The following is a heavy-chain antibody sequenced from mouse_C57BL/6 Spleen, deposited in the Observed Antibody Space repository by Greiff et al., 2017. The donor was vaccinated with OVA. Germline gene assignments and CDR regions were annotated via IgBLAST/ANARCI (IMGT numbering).Heavy chain of an antibody. Sequence: VQGVESGPELVKPGASVKISCKASGYAFSSSWMNWVKQRPGKGLEWIGRIYPGDGDTNYNGKFKGKATLTADKSSSPAYMQLSSLTSEDSAVYCCARRGYGSSYWYFDVWGTGTTVTVSS. D-gene: IGHD1-1*01. J-gene: IGHJ1*03. V-gene: IGHV1-82*01. CDR2: IYPGDGDT. CDR3: ARRGYGSSYWYFDV. CDR1: GYAFSSSW.